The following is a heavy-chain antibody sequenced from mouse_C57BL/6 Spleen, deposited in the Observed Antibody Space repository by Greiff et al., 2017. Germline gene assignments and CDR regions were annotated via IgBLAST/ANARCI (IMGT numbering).Heavy chain of an antibody. D-gene: IGHD6-1*01. CDR1: GYTFTSYW. Sequence: VQLQQPGAELVRPGSSVKLSCKASGYTFTSYWMDWVKQRPGQGLEWIGNIYPSDSETHYNQKFKDKATLTVDKSSSTAYMQLSSLTSEYSAVFYCARGGSYGFAYWGQGTLVTVSA. J-gene: IGHJ3*01. CDR3: ARGGSYGFAY. CDR2: IYPSDSET. V-gene: IGHV1-61*01.